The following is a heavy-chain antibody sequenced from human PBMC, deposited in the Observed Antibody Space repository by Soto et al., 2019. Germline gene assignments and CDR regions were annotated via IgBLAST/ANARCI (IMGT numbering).Heavy chain of an antibody. D-gene: IGHD6-25*01. CDR2: IHYSGST. Sequence: RGLEWIGHIHYSGSTNYNPSLKSRVTISVDTSKNQVSLKLSSVTAADTAMYFCARQVSSAWPPYYYDMDVWGQGTTVTVSS. J-gene: IGHJ6*02. V-gene: IGHV4-59*08. CDR3: ARQVSSAWPPYYYDMDV.